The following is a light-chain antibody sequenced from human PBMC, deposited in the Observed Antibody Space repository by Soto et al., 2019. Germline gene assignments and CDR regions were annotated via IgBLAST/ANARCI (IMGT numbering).Light chain of an antibody. CDR2: DAF. CDR1: QGISSF. V-gene: IGKV1-9*01. CDR3: QQYNSYWT. Sequence: IQLTQSPSFLTASVGDRVTIPCRASQGISSFLAWYQQKPGKAPRLLIYDAFSLKSGVPSRFSGSGSGPEFTLTISSLQPDDFATYYCQQYNSYWTFGQGTKVDIK. J-gene: IGKJ1*01.